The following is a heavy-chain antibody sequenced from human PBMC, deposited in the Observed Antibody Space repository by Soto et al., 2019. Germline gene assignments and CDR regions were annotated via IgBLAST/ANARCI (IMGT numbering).Heavy chain of an antibody. J-gene: IGHJ6*02. D-gene: IGHD2-21*01. Sequence: QVQLVQSGAEVKKPGSSVKVSCKASGGTFSSYAISWVRQAPGQGLEWMGGIIPILGTANYAQKFQGRVTITADKATRTAYMDLSSLRSEDTAVYYCATQPIATITYYYGMDVWGQGTTVTVSS. CDR3: ATQPIATITYYYGMDV. CDR1: GGTFSSYA. V-gene: IGHV1-69*14. CDR2: IIPILGTA.